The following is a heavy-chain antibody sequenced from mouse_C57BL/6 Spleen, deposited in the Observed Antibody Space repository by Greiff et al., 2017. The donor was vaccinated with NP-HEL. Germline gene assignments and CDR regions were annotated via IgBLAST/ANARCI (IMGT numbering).Heavy chain of an antibody. V-gene: IGHV1-18*01. J-gene: IGHJ3*01. CDR3: ARSYGSSNLAWFAD. CDR1: GYTFTDYN. CDR2: INPNNGGT. D-gene: IGHD1-1*01. Sequence: VQLQQSGPELVKPGASVKIPCKASGYTFTDYNMDWVKQSHGKSLEWIGDINPNNGGTIYNQKFKGKATLTVDKSSSPAYMELRSLTSEDTAVYYCARSYGSSNLAWFADWGQGTLVTVSA.